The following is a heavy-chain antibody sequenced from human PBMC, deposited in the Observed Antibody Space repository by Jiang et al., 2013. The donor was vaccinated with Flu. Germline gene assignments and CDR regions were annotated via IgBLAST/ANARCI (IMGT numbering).Heavy chain of an antibody. CDR3: ARHPHGSGDTFNV. D-gene: IGHD3-10*01. CDR1: VSGDSAA. V-gene: IGHV6-1*01. Sequence: VSGDSAAWNWIRQSPSRGLEWLGRTYYRSKWVNDYAVSVKSRITINPDTSKNQFSLQLNSVTPEDTAVYYCARHPHGSGDTFNVWGQGTMVTVSS. J-gene: IGHJ3*01. CDR2: TYYRSKWVN.